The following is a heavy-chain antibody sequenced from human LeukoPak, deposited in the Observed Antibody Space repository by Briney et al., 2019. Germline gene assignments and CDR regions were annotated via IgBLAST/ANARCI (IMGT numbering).Heavy chain of an antibody. V-gene: IGHV3-15*01. CDR3: TTAGGAVAAPGWIDY. D-gene: IGHD6-19*01. CDR2: IKSKTDGGTT. Sequence: GGSLRLSCAASGFTFSNAWMSWVRQAPGKGLEWVGRIKSKTDGGTTDYAAPVKGRLTISRDDSKNTLYLQMNSLKTEDTAVYYCTTAGGAVAAPGWIDYWGQGTLVTVSS. J-gene: IGHJ4*02. CDR1: GFTFSNAW.